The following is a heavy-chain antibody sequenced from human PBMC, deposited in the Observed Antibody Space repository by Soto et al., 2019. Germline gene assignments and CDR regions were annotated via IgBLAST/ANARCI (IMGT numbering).Heavy chain of an antibody. CDR2: ISAYNGNT. CDR1: GYTFTSYG. V-gene: IGHV1-18*01. D-gene: IGHD3-10*01. Sequence: QVQLVQSGAEVKKPGASVKVSCKASGYTFTSYGISWVRQAPGQGLEWMGWISAYNGNTNYAQKLQGRVTMTTDTSTSTAYMELRSLRSDDTAVYYCARDLWFGELLFPGGYYYGMDVWGQGTTVTVSS. J-gene: IGHJ6*02. CDR3: ARDLWFGELLFPGGYYYGMDV.